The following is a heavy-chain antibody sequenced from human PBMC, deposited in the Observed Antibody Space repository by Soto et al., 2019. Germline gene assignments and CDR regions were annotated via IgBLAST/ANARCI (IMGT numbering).Heavy chain of an antibody. CDR1: GFTFSSYA. J-gene: IGHJ3*02. Sequence: GGSLRLSCAASGFTFSSYAMSWVRQAPGKGLEWVSAISGSGGSTYYADSVKGRFTISRDNSKNTLYLQMNSLRAEDTAVYYCAKVISLDSSGYYYVSGGGAFDIWGQGTMVTVSS. V-gene: IGHV3-23*01. D-gene: IGHD3-22*01. CDR2: ISGSGGST. CDR3: AKVISLDSSGYYYVSGGGAFDI.